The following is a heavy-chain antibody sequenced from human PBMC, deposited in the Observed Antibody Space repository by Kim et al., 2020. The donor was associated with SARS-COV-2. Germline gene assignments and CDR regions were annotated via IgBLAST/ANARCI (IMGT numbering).Heavy chain of an antibody. CDR2: IRSKTYGGTT. Sequence: GGSLRLSCTASGFTFGDYAMSWFRQAPGKGLEWVGFIRSKTYGGTTQSAASVKGRFTISRDDSKSIAYLQMNSLKTEDTAFYYCTRGGSYPVYYFDYWGQGTLVTVSS. D-gene: IGHD1-26*01. J-gene: IGHJ4*02. CDR3: TRGGSYPVYYFDY. V-gene: IGHV3-49*03. CDR1: GFTFGDYA.